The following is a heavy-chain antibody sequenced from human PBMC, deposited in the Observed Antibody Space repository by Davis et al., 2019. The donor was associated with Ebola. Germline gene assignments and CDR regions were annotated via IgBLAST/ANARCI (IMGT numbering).Heavy chain of an antibody. V-gene: IGHV3-30*02. CDR1: GYTFTSYG. D-gene: IGHD6-13*01. J-gene: IGHJ4*02. CDR2: IRYDGSNK. CDR3: AKDAPPLIAAAGTYFDY. Sequence: SCKASGYTFTSYGMHWVRQAPGKGLEWVAFIRYDGSNKYYADSVKGRFTISRDNSKNTLYLQMNSLRAEDTAVYYCAKDAPPLIAAAGTYFDYWGQGTLVTVSS.